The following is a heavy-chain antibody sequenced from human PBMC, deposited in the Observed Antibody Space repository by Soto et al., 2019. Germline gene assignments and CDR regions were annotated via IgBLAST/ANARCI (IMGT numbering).Heavy chain of an antibody. V-gene: IGHV3-23*01. CDR1: GFTFSGFA. D-gene: IGHD3-3*01. CDR2: ISGNAYGI. CDR3: ARPAYYDFWSGLEI. Sequence: EVQLLESGGGLVQPGGSLRLSCAASGFTFSGFAMTWVRQAPGKGLEWVPSISGNAYGIYYADSVKGRFTISRDNSKNTLYLQMSSLRAEDTAIYYCARPAYYDFWSGLEIWGQGSLVTVSS. J-gene: IGHJ4*02.